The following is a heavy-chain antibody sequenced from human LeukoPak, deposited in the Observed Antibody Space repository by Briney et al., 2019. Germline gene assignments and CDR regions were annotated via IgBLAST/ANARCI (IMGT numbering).Heavy chain of an antibody. Sequence: GESLKISCKGSGYSFTSYWIGWVRQMPGKGLEWMGIIYPGDSDTRYSPSFQGQVTISADKSISTAYLQWSSLKASDTAMYYCARPYYYDSSGYYYFDYWGQGTLVTVSS. D-gene: IGHD3-22*01. V-gene: IGHV5-51*01. CDR1: GYSFTSYW. CDR2: IYPGDSDT. CDR3: ARPYYYDSSGYYYFDY. J-gene: IGHJ4*02.